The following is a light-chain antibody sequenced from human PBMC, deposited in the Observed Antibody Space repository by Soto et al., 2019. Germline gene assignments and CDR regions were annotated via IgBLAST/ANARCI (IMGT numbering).Light chain of an antibody. Sequence: DIQMTQSPSTLSASVGDRVTITCRASQSISSWLAWYQQKRGKAPKLLIYDASSLESGVPSRFSGSGSGTEFTLTISSLQPDDFATYYCQQYNSLSTFGGGTKVEIK. J-gene: IGKJ4*01. CDR3: QQYNSLST. CDR2: DAS. CDR1: QSISSW. V-gene: IGKV1-5*01.